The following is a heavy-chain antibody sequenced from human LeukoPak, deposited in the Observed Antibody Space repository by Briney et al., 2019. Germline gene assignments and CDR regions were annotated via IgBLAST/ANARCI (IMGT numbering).Heavy chain of an antibody. CDR3: ASDCGGGSCYLSPFAS. CDR1: GFTFSSYE. J-gene: IGHJ4*02. V-gene: IGHV3-48*03. Sequence: PGGSLRLSCAASGFTFSSYEMNWVRQAPGKGLEWVSYISSSGSTKYYADSVKGRFTISRDNAKNSLYLQMNSLRAEDTAVYYCASDCGGGSCYLSPFASGAQGPRVTVSS. D-gene: IGHD2-15*01. CDR2: ISSSGSTK.